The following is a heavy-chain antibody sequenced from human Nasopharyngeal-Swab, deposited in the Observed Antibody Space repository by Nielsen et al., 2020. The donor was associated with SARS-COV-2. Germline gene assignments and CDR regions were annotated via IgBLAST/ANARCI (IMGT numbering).Heavy chain of an antibody. V-gene: IGHV4-34*01. Sequence: RQAPGKGLEWIGEINHSGSTNYNPSLKSRVTISVDTSKNRFSLKLSSVTAADTAVYYCARVTGYYYYYMDVWGKGTTVTVSS. D-gene: IGHD3-9*01. CDR2: INHSGST. CDR3: ARVTGYYYYYMDV. J-gene: IGHJ6*03.